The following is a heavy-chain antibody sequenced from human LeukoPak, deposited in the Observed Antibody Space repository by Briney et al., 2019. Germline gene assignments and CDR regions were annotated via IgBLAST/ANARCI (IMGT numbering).Heavy chain of an antibody. J-gene: IGHJ6*02. CDR3: ARGECSSTSCFDFYYYYGMDV. Sequence: GGSLGLSCAASGFTFSSYWMSWVRQAPGKGLEWVANIKQDGSEKYYVDSVKGRFTISRDNAKNSLYLQMNSLRAEDTAVYYCARGECSSTSCFDFYYYYGMDVWGQGTTVTVSS. CDR2: IKQDGSEK. V-gene: IGHV3-7*01. D-gene: IGHD2-2*01. CDR1: GFTFSSYW.